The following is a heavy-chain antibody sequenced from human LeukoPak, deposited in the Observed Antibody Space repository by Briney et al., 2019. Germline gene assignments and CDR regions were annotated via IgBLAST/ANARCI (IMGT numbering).Heavy chain of an antibody. CDR2: ISGISSDL. J-gene: IGHJ4*02. D-gene: IGHD3-16*02. CDR1: LFTFSSYS. CDR3: AREYVWGSYHYQDY. Sequence: GWTLSLSRAPSLFTFSSYSMNWVRQAPGKGLEWVSSISGISSDLYYAASAKGRLPFPRDNAKNSLYLQMNSLRAEDTAVYYCAREYVWGSYHYQDYWGQGTLVTVSS. V-gene: IGHV3-21*01.